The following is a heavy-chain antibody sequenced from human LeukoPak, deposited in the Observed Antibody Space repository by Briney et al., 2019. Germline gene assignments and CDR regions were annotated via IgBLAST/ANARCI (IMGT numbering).Heavy chain of an antibody. CDR2: ISTSSIYM. CDR1: GFTFSSYT. V-gene: IGHV3-21*01. D-gene: IGHD3-10*01. J-gene: IGHJ5*02. CDR3: ARASTELLWFGESGFGP. Sequence: SGGSLRLSCTVSGFTFSSYTMNWVRQAPGKGLEWVASISTSSIYMYYADSVKGRFTVSRDNAKNSLYLQMNSLRAEDTAVYYCARASTELLWFGESGFGPWGQGTLVTVSS.